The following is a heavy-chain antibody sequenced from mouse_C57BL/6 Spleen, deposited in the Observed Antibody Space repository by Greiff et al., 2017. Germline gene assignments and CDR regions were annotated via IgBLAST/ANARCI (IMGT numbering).Heavy chain of an antibody. CDR1: GYSITSGYY. CDR2: ISYDGSN. D-gene: IGHD3-2*02. CDR3: ARSDSSGYVPWCAY. J-gene: IGHJ3*01. V-gene: IGHV3-6*01. Sequence: EVQVVESGPGLVKPSQSLSLTCSVTGYSITSGYYWYWIRPFPGNQLEWMGYISYDGSNNYNPSLKTLISSSRYTSKNHLFLQLHSVTPVDTASNYCARSDSSGYVPWCAYWGQGTLVTVSA.